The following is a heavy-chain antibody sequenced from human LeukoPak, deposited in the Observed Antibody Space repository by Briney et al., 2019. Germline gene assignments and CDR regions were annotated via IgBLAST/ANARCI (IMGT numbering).Heavy chain of an antibody. CDR2: ISYDGSSK. D-gene: IGHD2-21*02. J-gene: IGHJ3*02. Sequence: GGSLRLSCAASGFTFSSYAMHWVRQAPGKGLEWVAVISYDGSSKYYADSVKGRFTISRDNSKNTLYLQMNSLRAEDTAVYYCARDLSDLTAGPVGAFDIWGQGTMVTVSS. V-gene: IGHV3-30-3*01. CDR3: ARDLSDLTAGPVGAFDI. CDR1: GFTFSSYA.